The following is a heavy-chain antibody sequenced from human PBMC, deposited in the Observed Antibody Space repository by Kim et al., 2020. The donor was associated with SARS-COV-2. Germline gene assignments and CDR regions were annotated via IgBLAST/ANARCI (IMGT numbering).Heavy chain of an antibody. J-gene: IGHJ6*02. V-gene: IGHV3-23*01. CDR2: ISGSGGST. CDR3: AKPMSREYQLLYRDYHYWDMGV. CDR1: GFTFSSYA. D-gene: IGHD2-2*02. Sequence: GGSLRLSCAASGFTFSSYAMSWVRQAPGKGLEWVSDISGSGGSTYYEASVKGRFTIARDNSKNTLYLQMNSLRAEDTAVYYCAKPMSREYQLLYRDYHYWDMGVWGQGTTVTVSS.